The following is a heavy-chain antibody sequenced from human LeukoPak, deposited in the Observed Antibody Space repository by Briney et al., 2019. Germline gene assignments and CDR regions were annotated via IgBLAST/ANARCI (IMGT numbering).Heavy chain of an antibody. CDR1: GDSISSGYY. Sequence: SSETLSLTCTVSGDSISSGYYWGWIRQPPGKGLEWIASIYHTGSTDYNPSLKRRVTISVDTSKNQFSLKLSSVTAADTAVYYCARDLHPLRYFDWLPIRVEKDAFDIWGQGTMVTVSS. V-gene: IGHV4-38-2*02. J-gene: IGHJ3*02. CDR3: ARDLHPLRYFDWLPIRVEKDAFDI. D-gene: IGHD3-9*01. CDR2: IYHTGST.